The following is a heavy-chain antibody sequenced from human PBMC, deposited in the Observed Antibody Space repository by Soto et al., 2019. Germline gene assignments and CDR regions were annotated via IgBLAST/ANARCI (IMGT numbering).Heavy chain of an antibody. CDR2: MKKDGSEK. J-gene: IGHJ4*02. Sequence: LRLSCAASGFTFGGYWMSWVRQAPGKGLEWVAHMKKDGSEKYYVDSVKGRFTVSRDNTKNSLYLQMNSLRAEDTAVYYCAKLGSGYYTGLYFEYWGKGTLVTVSS. V-gene: IGHV3-7*03. CDR3: AKLGSGYYTGLYFEY. CDR1: GFTFGGYW. D-gene: IGHD3-3*01.